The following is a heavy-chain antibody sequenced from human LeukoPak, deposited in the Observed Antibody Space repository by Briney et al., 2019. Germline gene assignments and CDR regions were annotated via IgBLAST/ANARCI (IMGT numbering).Heavy chain of an antibody. CDR2: ISGSGGST. D-gene: IGHD2-15*01. V-gene: IGHV3-23*01. J-gene: IGHJ4*02. Sequence: GGSLRLSCAASGFTFSSYGMSWVRQAPGKGLEWVSAISGSGGSTYYADSVKGRFTISRDNSKNTLYLQMNSLRAEDTAVYYCAKQHIVVVVAAISYWGQGTLVTVSS. CDR1: GFTFSSYG. CDR3: AKQHIVVVVAAISY.